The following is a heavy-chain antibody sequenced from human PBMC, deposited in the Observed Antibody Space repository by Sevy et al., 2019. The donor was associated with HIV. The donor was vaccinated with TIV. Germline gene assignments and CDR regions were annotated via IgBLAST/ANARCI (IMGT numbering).Heavy chain of an antibody. Sequence: ASVKASCKASGYTFTSYAMHWVRQAPGQRLEWMGWSNAGNGNTKYSQEFQGRVTITRDTSASTAYMELSSLRSEDMAVYYCARDHRTSYCSSTSCYYYYYGMDVWGQGTTVTVSS. D-gene: IGHD2-2*01. V-gene: IGHV1-3*02. J-gene: IGHJ6*02. CDR3: ARDHRTSYCSSTSCYYYYYGMDV. CDR1: GYTFTSYA. CDR2: SNAGNGNT.